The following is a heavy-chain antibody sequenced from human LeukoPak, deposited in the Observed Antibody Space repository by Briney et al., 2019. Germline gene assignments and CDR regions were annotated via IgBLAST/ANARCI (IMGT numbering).Heavy chain of an antibody. CDR2: INAGNGNT. J-gene: IGHJ4*02. CDR1: GYTFTSYG. CDR3: ARGYDSGSYYFDY. Sequence: GASVKVSCKASGYTFTSYGISWVRQAPGQRLEWMGWINAGNGNTKYSQKFQGRVTITRDTSASTACMELSSLRSEDTAVYYCARGYDSGSYYFDYWGQGTLVTVSS. V-gene: IGHV1-3*01. D-gene: IGHD3-10*01.